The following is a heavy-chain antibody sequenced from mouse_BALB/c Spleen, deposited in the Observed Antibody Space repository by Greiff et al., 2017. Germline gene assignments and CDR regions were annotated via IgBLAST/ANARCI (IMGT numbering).Heavy chain of an antibody. CDR1: GYTFTSYW. CDR2: INPSNGRT. D-gene: IGHD1-1*01. J-gene: IGHJ3*01. Sequence: VQLQQPGAELVKPGASVKLSCKASGYTFTSYWMHWVKQRPGQGLEWIGEINPSNGRTNYNEKFKSKATLTVDKSSSTAYMQLSSLTSEDSAVYYCARWGITTVEPLAYWGQGTLVTVSA. CDR3: ARWGITTVEPLAY. V-gene: IGHV1S81*02.